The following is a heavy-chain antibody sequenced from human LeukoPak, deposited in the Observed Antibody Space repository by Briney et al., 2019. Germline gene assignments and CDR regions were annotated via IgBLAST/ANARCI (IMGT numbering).Heavy chain of an antibody. V-gene: IGHV3-23*01. CDR2: ISGSGGNT. D-gene: IGHD1-26*01. CDR1: GFTFSSYG. J-gene: IGHJ5*02. CDR3: AKGPYSGFS. Sequence: PGGSLRLSCAASGFTFSSYGMHWVRQAPGKGLEWVSAISGSGGNTYYADSVKGRFTISRDNSKNTLYLQMNSLRAEDTAVYYCAKGPYSGFSWGQGTLVTVSS.